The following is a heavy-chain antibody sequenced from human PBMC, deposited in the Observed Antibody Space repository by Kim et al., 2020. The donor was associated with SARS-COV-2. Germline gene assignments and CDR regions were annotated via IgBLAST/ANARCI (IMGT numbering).Heavy chain of an antibody. V-gene: IGHV5-51*01. CDR3: ARTNIGYCSSTSCYRDNYYYYGMDV. CDR1: GYSFTSYW. Sequence: GESLKISCKGSGYSFTSYWIGWVRQMPGKGLEWMGIIYPGDSDTRYNPSFQGQVTISADKSISTAYLQWSSLKASDTAMYYCARTNIGYCSSTSCYRDNYYYYGMDVWGQGTTVSVSS. CDR2: IYPGDSDT. J-gene: IGHJ6*02. D-gene: IGHD2-2*01.